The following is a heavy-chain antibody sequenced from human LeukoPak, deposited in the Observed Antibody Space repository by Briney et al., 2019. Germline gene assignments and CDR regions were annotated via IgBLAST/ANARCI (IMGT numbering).Heavy chain of an antibody. J-gene: IGHJ4*02. CDR2: INHSGST. D-gene: IGHD3-22*01. Sequence: SETLSLTCAVYGGSFSGYYWSWIRQPPGKGLEWIGEINHSGSTNHNPSLKSRVTISVDTSKNQFSLKLSSVTAADTAVYYCARARRVNPYYYDSSGYYCLFDYWGQGTLVTVSS. CDR3: ARARRVNPYYYDSSGYYCLFDY. CDR1: GGSFSGYY. V-gene: IGHV4-34*01.